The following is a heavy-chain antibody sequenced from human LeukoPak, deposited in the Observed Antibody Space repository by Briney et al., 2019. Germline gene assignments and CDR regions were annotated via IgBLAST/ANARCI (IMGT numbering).Heavy chain of an antibody. D-gene: IGHD1-26*01. CDR1: GFTFSSYD. V-gene: IGHV3-33*06. J-gene: IGHJ4*02. CDR2: IWYDGSNK. CDR3: AKDPSPMRGVGATN. Sequence: PGGSLRLSCAASGFTFSSYDMHWVRQAPGKGLEWVAVIWYDGSNKYYADSVKGRFTISRDNSKNTLYLQMNSLRAEDTAVYYCAKDPSPMRGVGATNWGQGTLVTVSS.